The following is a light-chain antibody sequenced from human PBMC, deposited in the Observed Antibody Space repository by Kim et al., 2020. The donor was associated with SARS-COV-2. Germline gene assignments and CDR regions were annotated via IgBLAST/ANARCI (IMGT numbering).Light chain of an antibody. CDR1: ISDIGGYDY. CDR2: DVT. CDR3: SSYTNSNTFEV. J-gene: IGLJ3*02. Sequence: QSITISCTGTISDIGGYDYVSWYQQHPGNAPKLMIYDVTKRPSGVSNRFSGSKSGNTASLTISGLQAEDEADYYCSSYTNSNTFEVFGGGTKLTVL. V-gene: IGLV2-14*03.